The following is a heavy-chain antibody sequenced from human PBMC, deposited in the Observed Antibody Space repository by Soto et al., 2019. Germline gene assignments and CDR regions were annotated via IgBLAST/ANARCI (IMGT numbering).Heavy chain of an antibody. J-gene: IGHJ4*02. CDR3: GMDTTRRLDN. CDR2: IWYDGTKK. D-gene: IGHD5-18*01. CDR1: GFSFSSSG. Sequence: GGCMRLSCAASGFSFSSSGMHWVRQAPGKGLEWVAVIWYDGTKKYYGDSVRGPFTISRDNSKNTLYLEMNSLRAEDTAVDYCGMDTTRRLDNWGQGTRVTVSS. V-gene: IGHV3-33*03.